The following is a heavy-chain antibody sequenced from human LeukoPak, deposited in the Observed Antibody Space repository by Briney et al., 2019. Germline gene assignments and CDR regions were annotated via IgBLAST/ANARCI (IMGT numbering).Heavy chain of an antibody. J-gene: IGHJ4*02. CDR2: INHSGST. V-gene: IGHV4-34*01. CDR3: ARGLPYSSSWYPH. CDR1: GGSFSGYY. D-gene: IGHD6-13*01. Sequence: SETLSLTCAVYGGSFSGYYWSWIRQPPGKGLDWIGEINHSGSTNYNPSLKSRVTISVDTSKNQFSLKLSSVTAADTAVYYCARGLPYSSSWYPHWGQGTLLTVSS.